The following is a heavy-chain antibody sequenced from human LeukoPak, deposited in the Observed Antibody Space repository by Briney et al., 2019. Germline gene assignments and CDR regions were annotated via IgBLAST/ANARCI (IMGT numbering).Heavy chain of an antibody. CDR1: GGSISSSTYY. V-gene: IGHV4-39*01. Sequence: TSSETLSLTCTVSGGSISSSTYYWGWIRQPPGKGLEYIGGIYNTGSTNYNPPLKSRVTISVDTSKNHFSLKLTSVTAADTAVYYCARHSLTSVTSVITPFDPWGPGTLVTVSS. CDR2: IYNTGST. CDR3: ARHSLTSVTSVITPFDP. J-gene: IGHJ5*02. D-gene: IGHD4-17*01.